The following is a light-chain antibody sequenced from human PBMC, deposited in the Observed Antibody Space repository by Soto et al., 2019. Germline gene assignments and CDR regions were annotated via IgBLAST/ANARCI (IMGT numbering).Light chain of an antibody. Sequence: QSVLTQPPSVSGAPGQRVTISCTWSSSNIVPGYDLHWYQQLPGTAPKLLIYGNSNRPSGVPDRFSGSTSGTSASLALPGLQAEDEAADYCQSYESSRSRSVFGAGTKLTVL. CDR1: SSNIVPGYD. J-gene: IGLJ3*02. CDR3: QSYESSRSRSV. V-gene: IGLV1-40*01. CDR2: GNS.